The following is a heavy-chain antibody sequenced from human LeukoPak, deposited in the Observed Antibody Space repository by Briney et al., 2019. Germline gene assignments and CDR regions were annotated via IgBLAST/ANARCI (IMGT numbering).Heavy chain of an antibody. D-gene: IGHD3-16*01. J-gene: IGHJ4*02. V-gene: IGHV3-23*01. CDR2: ISASGAST. CDR3: AKDTPLCYFDY. CDR1: GFTFSSYA. Sequence: GGSLRLSCAASGFTFSSYAMSWVRQAPGKGLEWVSAISASGASTYYADSVKGRFTISRDNSKNTLYLQMNSLRADDTAVYYCAKDTPLCYFDYWGQGTLVTVSS.